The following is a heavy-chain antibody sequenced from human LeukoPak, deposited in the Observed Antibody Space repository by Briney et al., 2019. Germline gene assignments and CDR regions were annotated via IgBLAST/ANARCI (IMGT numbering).Heavy chain of an antibody. CDR2: ISSSSSTI. Sequence: KAGGSLRLSCAASGFTFSDYYMSWIRQAPGKGLEWVSYISSSSSTIYYADSVKGRFTISRDNAKNSLYLQMNSLRAEDTAVYYCASAPYYYDSSGYYTNDAFDIWGQGTMVTVSS. CDR1: GFTFSDYY. CDR3: ASAPYYYDSSGYYTNDAFDI. J-gene: IGHJ3*02. V-gene: IGHV3-11*04. D-gene: IGHD3-22*01.